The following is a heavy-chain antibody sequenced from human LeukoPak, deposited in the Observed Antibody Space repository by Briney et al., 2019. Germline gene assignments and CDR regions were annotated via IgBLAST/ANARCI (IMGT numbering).Heavy chain of an antibody. CDR3: AKGSGWFSHDAFDI. J-gene: IGHJ3*02. Sequence: GGSLRLSCAASGFTFSTCLMSWVRQAPGKGLEWVSAISGSGGSTYYADSVKGRFTISRDNSKNTLYLQMNSLRAEDTAVYYCAKGSGWFSHDAFDIWGQGTMVTVSS. CDR2: ISGSGGST. D-gene: IGHD6-19*01. V-gene: IGHV3-23*01. CDR1: GFTFSTCL.